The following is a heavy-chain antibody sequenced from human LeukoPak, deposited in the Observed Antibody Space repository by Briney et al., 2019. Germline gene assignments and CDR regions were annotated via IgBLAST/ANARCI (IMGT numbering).Heavy chain of an antibody. V-gene: IGHV4-39*07. D-gene: IGHD2-8*01. CDR1: GGSFSSSSYY. CDR2: IYYSGST. CDR3: ARGRRSRLIVLMVYATPLFDY. Sequence: SETLSLTCAVYGGSFSSSSYYWGWIRQPPGKGLEWIGSIYYSGSTYYNPSLKSRVTISVDTSKNQFSLKLSSVTAADTAVYYCARGRRSRLIVLMVYATPLFDYWGQGTLVTVSS. J-gene: IGHJ4*02.